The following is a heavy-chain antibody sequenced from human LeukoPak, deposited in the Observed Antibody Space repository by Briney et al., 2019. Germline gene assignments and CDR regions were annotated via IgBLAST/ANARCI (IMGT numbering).Heavy chain of an antibody. Sequence: ASVKVSCKASGYTFTGYYIHWVRQAPGQGLEWMGWISINNGDTNSAQKFQGRVTMTRDTSITTTYMELSRLTSDDTAVFYCARRHLSGAFDIWGQGTMVTVSS. D-gene: IGHD1-26*01. V-gene: IGHV1-2*02. CDR2: ISINNGDT. CDR3: ARRHLSGAFDI. J-gene: IGHJ3*02. CDR1: GYTFTGYY.